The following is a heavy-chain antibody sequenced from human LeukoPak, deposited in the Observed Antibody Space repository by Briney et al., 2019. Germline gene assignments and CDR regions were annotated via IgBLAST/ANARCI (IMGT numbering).Heavy chain of an antibody. Sequence: PSETLSLTSTVSGGSLSSYYWSWVRQPPGEGLERIGYIYYSGSTKYNPSLKRRVTISVDTSKNQLYLKMSSVTAADTDVYYCARAGPYDSKYFQHWGQGTLVTVSS. CDR2: IYYSGST. CDR3: ARAGPYDSKYFQH. CDR1: GGSLSSYY. D-gene: IGHD3-22*01. V-gene: IGHV4-59*01. J-gene: IGHJ1*01.